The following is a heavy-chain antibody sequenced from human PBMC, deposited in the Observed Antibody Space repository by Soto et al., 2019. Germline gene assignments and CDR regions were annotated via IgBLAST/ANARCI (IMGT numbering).Heavy chain of an antibody. CDR3: AIGFGWRVVIIYYGMDV. CDR1: GGSISSYY. V-gene: IGHV4-59*12. J-gene: IGHJ6*02. Sequence: SETLSLTCTVSGGSISSYYWSWIRQPPGKGLEWIGYIYYSGSTNYNPSLKSRVTISVDTSKNQFSLKLSSVTAADTAVYYCAIGFGWRVVIIYYGMDVWGQGSTVTVSS. CDR2: IYYSGST. D-gene: IGHD3-3*01.